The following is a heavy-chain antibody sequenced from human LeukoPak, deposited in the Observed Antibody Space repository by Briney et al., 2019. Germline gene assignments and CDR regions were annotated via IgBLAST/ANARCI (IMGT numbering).Heavy chain of an antibody. D-gene: IGHD1-26*01. J-gene: IGHJ4*02. CDR1: GFTFRSYS. CDR3: AKELELTPFDY. CDR2: IQYDGSDK. V-gene: IGHV3-30*02. Sequence: GGSLRLSCAASGFTFRSYSMNWVRQAPGKGLEWVAIIQYDGSDKFYADSVKGRFTISRDNSKNTLFLQMNSLRAEDTAVYYCAKELELTPFDYWGQGILVAVSS.